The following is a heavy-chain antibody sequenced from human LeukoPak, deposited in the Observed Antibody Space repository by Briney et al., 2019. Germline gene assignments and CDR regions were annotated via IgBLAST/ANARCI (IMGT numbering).Heavy chain of an antibody. Sequence: SVKVSCKASGGTFSGYAISWVRQAPGQGLEWRGGIITIFGTANYAQKFQGRVTITTDESTSPAYMELSSLRSEDTAVYYCASEVRYCSGGSCLFDPWGQGTLVTVSS. CDR2: IITIFGTA. CDR3: ASEVRYCSGGSCLFDP. J-gene: IGHJ5*02. D-gene: IGHD2-15*01. CDR1: GGTFSGYA. V-gene: IGHV1-69*05.